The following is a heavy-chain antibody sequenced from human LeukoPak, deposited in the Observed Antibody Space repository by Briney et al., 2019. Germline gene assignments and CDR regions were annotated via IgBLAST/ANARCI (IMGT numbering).Heavy chain of an antibody. D-gene: IGHD3/OR15-3a*01. V-gene: IGHV4-38-2*02. CDR1: GNSISSDYY. CDR3: ARQTGSGLFILP. J-gene: IGHJ4*02. CDR2: IYHSGSV. Sequence: PSETLSLTCTVSGNSISSDYYWGWIRQPPGKGLEWIGSIYHSGSVYYNPSLKSRVTISVDTSKKQFSLKLNSVTAADTAVYYCARQTGSGLFILPGGQGTLVTVSS.